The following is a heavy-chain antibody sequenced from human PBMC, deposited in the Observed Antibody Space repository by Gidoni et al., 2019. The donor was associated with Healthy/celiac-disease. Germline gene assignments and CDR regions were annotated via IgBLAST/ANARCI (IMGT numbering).Heavy chain of an antibody. CDR3: AKVFWGYYDSSGLITPYYFQH. D-gene: IGHD3-22*01. J-gene: IGHJ1*01. CDR2: ISGSGGST. V-gene: IGHV3-23*01. CDR1: GFTFSSYA. Sequence: EVQLLESGGGLVQPGGSLRLSCAASGFTFSSYAMSWVRQAPGKGLEWVSAISGSGGSTYYADSVKGRFTISRDNSKNTLYLQMNSLRAEDTAVYYCAKVFWGYYDSSGLITPYYFQHWGQGTLVTVSS.